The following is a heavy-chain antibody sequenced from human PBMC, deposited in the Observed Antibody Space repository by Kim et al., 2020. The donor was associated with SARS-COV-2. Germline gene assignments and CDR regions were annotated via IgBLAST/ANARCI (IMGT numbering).Heavy chain of an antibody. D-gene: IGHD3-10*01. V-gene: IGHV3-23*01. CDR1: GFAFGDYA. Sequence: GGSLRLSCAASGFAFGDYAMSWVRRAPGKGLEWVSALSGSIPDAKYADSVRGRFTISRDNSKNTLFLQMDSLRVDDTAVDYCAKDLLYVPGRGYFDSWGQGVVVTVSA. J-gene: IGHJ4*02. CDR2: LSGSIPDA. CDR3: AKDLLYVPGRGYFDS.